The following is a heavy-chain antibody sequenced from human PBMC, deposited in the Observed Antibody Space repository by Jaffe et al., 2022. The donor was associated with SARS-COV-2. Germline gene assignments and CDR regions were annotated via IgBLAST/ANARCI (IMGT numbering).Heavy chain of an antibody. CDR2: IYYSGST. CDR1: GGSISSGDYY. Sequence: QVQLQESGPGLVKPSQTLSLTCTVSGGSISSGDYYWSWIRQPPGKGLEWIGYIYYSGSTYYNPSLKSRVTISVDTSKNQFSLKLSSVTAADTAVYYCARESLDSSGYSDAFDIWGQGTMVTVSS. V-gene: IGHV4-30-4*01. J-gene: IGHJ3*02. CDR3: ARESLDSSGYSDAFDI. D-gene: IGHD3-22*01.